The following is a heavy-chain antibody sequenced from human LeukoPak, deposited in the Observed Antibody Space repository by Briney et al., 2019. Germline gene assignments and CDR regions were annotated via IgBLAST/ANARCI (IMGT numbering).Heavy chain of an antibody. Sequence: SGPTLVNPTQTLTLTCTFSGFSLSTSGAGVGWIRQPPGKALEWLALIYWDDDKRYSPSLKSRLTITKDTSKNQVVLTMTNMDPVDTATYYCAQAEGYSSGWYYFDYWGQGTLVTVSS. J-gene: IGHJ4*02. CDR3: AQAEGYSSGWYYFDY. V-gene: IGHV2-5*02. CDR2: IYWDDDK. CDR1: GFSLSTSGAG. D-gene: IGHD6-19*01.